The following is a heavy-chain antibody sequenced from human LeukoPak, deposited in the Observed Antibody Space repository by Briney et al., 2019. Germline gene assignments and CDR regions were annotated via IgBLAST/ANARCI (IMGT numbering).Heavy chain of an antibody. CDR2: IIPIFGTA. V-gene: IGHV1-69*13. CDR3: ARDRSPRHYYDTSSYHGAADY. Sequence: GASVKVSCKASGGTLSSYAISWVRQAPGQGLEWMGGIIPIFGTANYAQKFQGRVTITADESTSTAYMELSSLRSEDTAVYYCARDRSPRHYYDTSSYHGAADYWGQGTLVTVSS. J-gene: IGHJ4*02. D-gene: IGHD3-22*01. CDR1: GGTLSSYA.